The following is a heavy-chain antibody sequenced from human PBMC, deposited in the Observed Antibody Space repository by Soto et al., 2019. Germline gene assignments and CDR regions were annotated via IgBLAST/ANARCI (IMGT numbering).Heavy chain of an antibody. D-gene: IGHD6-13*01. Sequence: ASVKVSCKASGYTFTNYGVSCVRQAPGQGLEWMGWISAYNGNTNYAQKLQGRVTMTAATSTSTAYMELRSLRSDDTAVYYCARDSLKYSSSWSDEFDYWGQGTPGTVSS. CDR1: GYTFTNYG. V-gene: IGHV1-18*04. CDR3: ARDSLKYSSSWSDEFDY. CDR2: ISAYNGNT. J-gene: IGHJ4*02.